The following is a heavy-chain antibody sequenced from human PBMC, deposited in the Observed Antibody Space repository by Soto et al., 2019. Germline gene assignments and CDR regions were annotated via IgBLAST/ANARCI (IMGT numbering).Heavy chain of an antibody. CDR1: GFTFSSYG. D-gene: IGHD6-13*01. V-gene: IGHV3-30*18. CDR2: ISYAGDYQ. CDR3: AKSRGGSSWYEGDS. Sequence: QVQLVESGGGVVQPGRSLRLSCAASGFTFSSYGRHWVRQAPGKGLEWVAVISYAGDYQYYADSVKGRFTISRDNSKNTLYLQMNTLRPEDTAVYFCAKSRGGSSWYEGDSWGQGTLVTVSS. J-gene: IGHJ4*02.